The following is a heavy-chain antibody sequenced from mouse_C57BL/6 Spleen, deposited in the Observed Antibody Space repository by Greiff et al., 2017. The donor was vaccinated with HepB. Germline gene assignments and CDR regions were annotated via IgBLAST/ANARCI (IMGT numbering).Heavy chain of an antibody. CDR3: AREDYYDYDDGLAWFAY. CDR1: GYSITSGYY. J-gene: IGHJ3*01. CDR2: ISYDGSN. V-gene: IGHV3-6*01. D-gene: IGHD2-4*01. Sequence: EVHLVESGPGLVKPSQSLSLTCSVTGYSITSGYYWNWIRQFPGNKLEWMGYISYDGSNNYNPSLKNRISITRDTSKNQLFLKLNSVTTEDTATYYCAREDYYDYDDGLAWFAYWGQGTLVTVSA.